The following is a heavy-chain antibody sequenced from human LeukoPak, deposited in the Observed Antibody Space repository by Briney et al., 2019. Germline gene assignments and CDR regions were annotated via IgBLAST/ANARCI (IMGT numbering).Heavy chain of an antibody. V-gene: IGHV3-15*01. CDR3: TTDLDYYDSSACYPTGS. D-gene: IGHD3-22*01. J-gene: IGHJ5*02. CDR2: IKSKTDGGTT. Sequence: PGGSLRLSCAASGFTFSNAWMSWVRQAPGKGLEWVGRIKSKTDGGTTDYAAPVKGRFTISRDDSENTLYLQMNSLKTEDTAVYSCTTDLDYYDSSACYPTGSWGQGTLVTVSS. CDR1: GFTFSNAW.